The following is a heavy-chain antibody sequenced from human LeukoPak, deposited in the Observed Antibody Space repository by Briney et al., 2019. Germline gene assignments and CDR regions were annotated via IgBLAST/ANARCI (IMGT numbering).Heavy chain of an antibody. V-gene: IGHV1-18*01. J-gene: IGHJ5*02. CDR3: AKDPTRRDGYNYPDWFDP. CDR2: ISAYNGNT. D-gene: IGHD5-24*01. CDR1: GYTFTSYG. Sequence: ASVKVSCKASGYTFTSYGIIWVRQAPGQGLEWMGWISAYNGNTNYAQKLQGRVTMTTATYTSTAYMELRSLRSDDTAVYYCAKDPTRRDGYNYPDWFDPWGQGTLVTVSS.